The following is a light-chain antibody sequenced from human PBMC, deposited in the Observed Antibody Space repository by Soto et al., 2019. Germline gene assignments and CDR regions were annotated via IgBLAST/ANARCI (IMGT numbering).Light chain of an antibody. CDR2: DVS. Sequence: QSVLTQPASVSGSPGQSITISCTGTSTDVGRYNYVSWYQQHPGKAPKLMVYDVSNRPSWVSNRFSGSKSGITASLTISALQAEDEAEYYCTSYTSDSTYVFGTGTKVTVL. J-gene: IGLJ1*01. V-gene: IGLV2-14*01. CDR1: STDVGRYNY. CDR3: TSYTSDSTYV.